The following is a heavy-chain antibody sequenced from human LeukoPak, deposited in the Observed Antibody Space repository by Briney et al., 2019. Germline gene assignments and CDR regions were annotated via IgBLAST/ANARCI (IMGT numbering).Heavy chain of an antibody. V-gene: IGHV3-30*03. CDR2: ISYDGSNK. CDR1: GFTFSSYG. CDR3: ARDPLVVPAAITPQDY. Sequence: GGSLRLSCAASGFTFSSYGMHWVRQAPGKGLEWVAVISYDGSNKYYADSVKGRFTISRDNSKNTLYLQMNSLRAEDTAVYYCARDPLVVPAAITPQDYWGQGTLVTVSS. J-gene: IGHJ4*02. D-gene: IGHD2-2*01.